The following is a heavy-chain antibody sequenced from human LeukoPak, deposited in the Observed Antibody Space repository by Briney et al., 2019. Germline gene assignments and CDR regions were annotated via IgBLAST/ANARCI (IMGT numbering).Heavy chain of an antibody. D-gene: IGHD2-2*01. V-gene: IGHV4-30-2*01. CDR1: GGSISSGGYY. J-gene: IGHJ4*02. Sequence: SQTLSLTCTVSGGSISSGGYYWSWIRQPPGKGLEWIGYIYHSGSTYYNPSLKSRVTISVDRSKNQFSLKLSSVTAADTAVYYCAREGNCSSTSCYAIDYWGQGTLVTVSS. CDR3: AREGNCSSTSCYAIDY. CDR2: IYHSGST.